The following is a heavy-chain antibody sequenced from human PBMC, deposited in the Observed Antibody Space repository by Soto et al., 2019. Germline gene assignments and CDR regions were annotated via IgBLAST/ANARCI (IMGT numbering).Heavy chain of an antibody. V-gene: IGHV3-33*06. D-gene: IGHD3-9*01. J-gene: IGHJ4*02. CDR2: IWYDGSNK. CDR1: GFTFSSYG. Sequence: PGGSLRLSCAASGFTFSSYGMHWVRQAPGKGLEWVAVIWYDGSNKYYADSVKGRFTISRDNSKNTLYLQMNSLRVEDTAVYYCAKDQPSYFDNSGYYGHLDYWGQGTLVTVSS. CDR3: AKDQPSYFDNSGYYGHLDY.